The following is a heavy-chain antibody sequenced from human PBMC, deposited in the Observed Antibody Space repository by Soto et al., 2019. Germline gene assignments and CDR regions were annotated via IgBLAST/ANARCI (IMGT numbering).Heavy chain of an antibody. CDR2: ISSSSSTI. V-gene: IGHV3-48*02. CDR1: GFTFSSYA. Sequence: GGSLRLSCAASGFTFSSYAMSWVRQAPGKGLEWVSYISSSSSTIYYADSVKGRFTISRDNAKNSLYLQMNSLRDEDTAVYYCARDGSSGYYYYYGMDVWGQGTTVTVSS. J-gene: IGHJ6*02. CDR3: ARDGSSGYYYYYGMDV.